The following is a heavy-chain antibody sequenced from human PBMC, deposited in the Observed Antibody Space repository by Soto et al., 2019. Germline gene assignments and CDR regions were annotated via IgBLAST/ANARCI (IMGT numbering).Heavy chain of an antibody. CDR2: ISGSGGST. CDR3: ATLDILVVPPASDPPGRLDAFDI. Sequence: GGSLRLSCAASGFTFSSYAMSWVRQAPGKGLEWVSAISGSGGSTYYADSVKGRFTISRDNSKNTLYLQMNSLRAEDTAVYYFATLDILVVPPASDPPGRLDAFDIWGQGTMLAVSS. J-gene: IGHJ3*02. CDR1: GFTFSSYA. D-gene: IGHD2-2*03. V-gene: IGHV3-23*01.